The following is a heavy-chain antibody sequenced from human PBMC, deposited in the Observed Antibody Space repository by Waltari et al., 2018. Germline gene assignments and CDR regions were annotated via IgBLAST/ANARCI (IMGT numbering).Heavy chain of an antibody. J-gene: IGHJ4*02. V-gene: IGHV4-38-2*01. CDR2: IYHSGST. CDR1: GYSISSGYY. Sequence: QVQLQESGPGLVKPSETLSLTCAVSGYSISSGYYWGWIRQPPGKGLEWIGSIYHSGSTYYNPSLKSRVTISVDTSKNQFSLKLSSVTAADTAVYYCARGVLLRSYYFDYWGQGTLVTVSS. CDR3: ARGVLLRSYYFDY. D-gene: IGHD4-17*01.